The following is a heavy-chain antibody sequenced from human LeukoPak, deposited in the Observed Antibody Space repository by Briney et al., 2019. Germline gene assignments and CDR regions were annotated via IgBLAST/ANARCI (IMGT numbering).Heavy chain of an antibody. CDR3: ATVAVIRGVTYLDY. V-gene: IGHV4-59*01. CDR1: GGSISSYY. Sequence: SETLSLTCTVSGGSISSYYWSWLRQPPGKGLEWIACLFYSGSTDYNPSLESRVTISVDTSKNQFSLKLRSVTAADTAVYYCATVAVIRGVTYLDYWGQGTLVTVSS. J-gene: IGHJ4*02. D-gene: IGHD3-10*01. CDR2: LFYSGST.